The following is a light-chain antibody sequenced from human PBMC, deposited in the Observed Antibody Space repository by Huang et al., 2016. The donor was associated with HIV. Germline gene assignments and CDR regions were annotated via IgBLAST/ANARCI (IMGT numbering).Light chain of an antibody. J-gene: IGKJ1*01. CDR1: QSISGVH. CDR2: GAS. V-gene: IGKV3-20*01. CDR3: QQYGRSPQT. Sequence: EIVLTQSPGTLSLSPGERATLSCRAIQSISGVHLAWYQQKPGQAPRLLIRGASSRATGIPDRFSGRWSGTDFSLIISRLGPEDFAVYYCQQYGRSPQTFGQGTKVEIK.